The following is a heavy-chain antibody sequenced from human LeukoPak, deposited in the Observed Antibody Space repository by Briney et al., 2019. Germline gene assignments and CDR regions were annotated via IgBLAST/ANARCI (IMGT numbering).Heavy chain of an antibody. CDR2: VSESGVGT. CDR3: ARENEYYYDSSGYLDY. D-gene: IGHD3-22*01. Sequence: PGGSRRLSCVASGFTFSTYVMGWVRQVPGKGLDWVSSVSESGVGTYYADSVKGRFTISRDNSKNTLYLQMNSLRAEDTAVYYCARENEYYYDSSGYLDYWGQGTLVTVSS. V-gene: IGHV3-23*01. J-gene: IGHJ4*02. CDR1: GFTFSTYV.